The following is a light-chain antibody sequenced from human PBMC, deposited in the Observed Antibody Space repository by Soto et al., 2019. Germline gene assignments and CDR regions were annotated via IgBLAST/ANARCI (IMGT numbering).Light chain of an antibody. CDR1: QSVSNNY. CDR2: GAS. CDR3: QQYGSSPLT. V-gene: IGKV3-20*01. J-gene: IGKJ4*01. Sequence: EVVLTQSPGTLSLSPGERATLSCRASQSVSNNYLAWYQQKPGQAPRLLIYGASNRATGIPDRFSGSGSATDFTLTISRLEPEDFAVYFCQQYGSSPLTFGGGTKVDNK.